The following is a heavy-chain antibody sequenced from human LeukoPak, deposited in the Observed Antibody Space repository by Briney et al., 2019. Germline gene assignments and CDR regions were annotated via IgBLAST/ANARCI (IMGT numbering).Heavy chain of an antibody. J-gene: IGHJ4*02. D-gene: IGHD2-2*01. CDR2: ISSSSSYI. CDR1: GFTSSSYS. Sequence: GGSLRLSCAASGFTSSSYSMNWVRQAPGKGLEWVSSISSSSSYIYYADSVKGRFTISRDNAKNSLYLQMNSLRAEDTAVYYCARDNPEYQLLYDYWGQGTLVTVSS. CDR3: ARDNPEYQLLYDY. V-gene: IGHV3-21*01.